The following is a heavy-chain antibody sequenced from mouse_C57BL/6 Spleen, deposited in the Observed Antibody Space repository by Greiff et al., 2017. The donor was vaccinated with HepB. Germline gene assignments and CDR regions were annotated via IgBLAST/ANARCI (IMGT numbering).Heavy chain of an antibody. CDR3: AKAGTDGYYPYAMDY. V-gene: IGHV1-50*01. CDR2: IDPSDSYT. CDR1: GYTFTSYW. Sequence: QVQLKQPGAELVKPGASVKLSCKASGYTFTSYWMQWVKQRPGQGLEWIGEIDPSDSYTNYNQKFKGKATLTVDTSSSTAYMQLSSLTSEDSAVYYCAKAGTDGYYPYAMDYWGQGTSVTVSS. D-gene: IGHD2-3*01. J-gene: IGHJ4*01.